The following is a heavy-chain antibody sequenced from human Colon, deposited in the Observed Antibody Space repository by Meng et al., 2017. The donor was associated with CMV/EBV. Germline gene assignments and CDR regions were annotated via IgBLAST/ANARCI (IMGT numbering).Heavy chain of an antibody. J-gene: IGHJ5*01. V-gene: IGHV3-30*04. CDR2: ISFDGGDT. Sequence: GESLKISCAASGFIFSNYPIHWVRQAPGKGLEWVAVISFDGGDTYYADSVKGRFTISRDNSKNTLFLQMNSLRVEDTAVYYCAKSYNSEPWYNWFDSWGQGTLVTVSS. CDR3: AKSYNSEPWYNWFDS. D-gene: IGHD1-1*01. CDR1: GFIFSNYP.